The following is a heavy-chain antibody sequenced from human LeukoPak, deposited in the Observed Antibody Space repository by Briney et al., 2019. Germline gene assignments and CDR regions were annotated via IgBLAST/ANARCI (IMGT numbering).Heavy chain of an antibody. CDR2: ISYDGSNK. Sequence: GRSLRLSCAASGFTFSSYAMHWVRQAPGKGLEWVAVISYDGSNKYYADSVKGRFTISRDNSKNTLYLQMNSLRAEDTAVYYCARPLGGSGRTDAFDIWGQGTMVTVSS. J-gene: IGHJ3*02. CDR1: GFTFSSYA. V-gene: IGHV3-30-3*01. D-gene: IGHD3-10*01. CDR3: ARPLGGSGRTDAFDI.